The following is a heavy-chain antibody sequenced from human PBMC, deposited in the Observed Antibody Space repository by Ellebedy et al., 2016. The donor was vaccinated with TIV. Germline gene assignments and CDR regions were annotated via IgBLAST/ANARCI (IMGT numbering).Heavy chain of an antibody. CDR3: ARRGNYLGDAFDI. D-gene: IGHD3-16*01. J-gene: IGHJ3*02. V-gene: IGHV3-48*02. CDR1: GFTFSMYS. CDR2: IVGAGTTT. Sequence: GGSLRLSXAASGFTFSMYSMNWVRQTAGKGLEWISYIVGAGTTTYYADSVKGRITISRDNAKNSLYLQMNSLRDEDTAVYYCARRGNYLGDAFDIWGQGAVVIVSS.